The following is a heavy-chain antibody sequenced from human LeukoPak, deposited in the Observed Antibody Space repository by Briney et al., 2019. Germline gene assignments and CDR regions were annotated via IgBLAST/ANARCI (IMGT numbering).Heavy chain of an antibody. V-gene: IGHV3-53*01. CDR1: GLTVSSNY. CDR2: IYSGGST. CDR3: ARGKIDYFDY. J-gene: IGHJ4*02. Sequence: GGSLRLSCAASGLTVSSNYMSWVRQAPGKGLEWVSVIYSGGSTYYADSVKGRFTISRDNAKNSLYLQMNSLRAEDTAVYYCARGKIDYFDYWGQGTLVTVSS.